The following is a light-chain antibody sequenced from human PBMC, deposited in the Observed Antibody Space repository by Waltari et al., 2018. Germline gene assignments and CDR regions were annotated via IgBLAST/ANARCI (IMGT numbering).Light chain of an antibody. J-gene: IGLJ7*01. V-gene: IGLV1-51*02. Sequence: QSVLTQPPSVSAAPGQRVTISCSGGSSNIGTNYVSWYRQFPGTAPKLLLYENTERPSGIPGRFSGSKSGTSATLDITGLQAGDEADYYCGTWDSSLSGAVFGGGTHLTVL. CDR2: ENT. CDR1: SSNIGTNY. CDR3: GTWDSSLSGAV.